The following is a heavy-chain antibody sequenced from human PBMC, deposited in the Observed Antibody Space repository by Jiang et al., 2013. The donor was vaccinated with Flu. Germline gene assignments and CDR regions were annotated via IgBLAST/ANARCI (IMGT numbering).Heavy chain of an antibody. D-gene: IGHD3-3*01. CDR1: GGSFSDYY. Sequence: LLKPSETLSLTCAVYGGSFSDYYWSWIRQPPGKGLEWIGEINHSGSTNYNPSLKSRVTISVDTSKNQFSLKLSSVTAADTAVYYCAREKTGVRDFWSGYFGKYYFDYWGQGTLVIVSS. CDR2: INHSGST. V-gene: IGHV4-34*01. CDR3: AREKTGVRDFWSGYFGKYYFDY. J-gene: IGHJ4*02.